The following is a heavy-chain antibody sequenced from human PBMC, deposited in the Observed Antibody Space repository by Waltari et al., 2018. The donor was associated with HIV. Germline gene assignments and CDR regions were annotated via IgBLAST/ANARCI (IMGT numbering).Heavy chain of an antibody. CDR3: ASARETMGVDFDS. Sequence: QVQLVQSGAEVKKPGSSVKVSCKASGGAFVSHTFNWVRQAPGQGLEWMGRAIPMFGTANYARKFQDRVTITADKSTTTAYMELNGLRIDDTAVYYCASARETMGVDFDSWGQGTLVTVS. CDR2: AIPMFGTA. J-gene: IGHJ5*01. CDR1: GGAFVSHT. V-gene: IGHV1-69*08. D-gene: IGHD3-10*01.